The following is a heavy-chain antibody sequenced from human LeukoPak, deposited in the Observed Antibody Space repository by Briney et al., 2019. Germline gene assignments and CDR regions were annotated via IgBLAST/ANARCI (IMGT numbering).Heavy chain of an antibody. CDR1: GGSFSGYY. Sequence: PSETLSLTCAVYGGSFSGYYWNWIRQPPGKGLEWIGEINYSGDTNHNPSLKSRVTISVDTSKNQFSLKLTSVTVADTAVYYCARARGAEAIDYWGHGTRLTVSS. CDR2: INYSGDT. V-gene: IGHV4-34*01. D-gene: IGHD6-25*01. J-gene: IGHJ4*01. CDR3: ARARGAEAIDY.